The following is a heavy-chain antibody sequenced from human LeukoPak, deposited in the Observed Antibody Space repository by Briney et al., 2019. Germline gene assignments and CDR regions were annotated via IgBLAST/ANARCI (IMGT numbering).Heavy chain of an antibody. CDR1: GFTFSSYA. V-gene: IGHV3-73*01. Sequence: GGSLRLSCAASGFTFSSYAMSWVRQASGKGLEWVGRIRSKANSYATAYAASVKGRFTISRDDSKNTAYLQMNSLKTEDTAVYYCTSWDEYRSSTSCYPFDYWGQGTLVTVSS. CDR2: IRSKANSYAT. CDR3: TSWDEYRSSTSCYPFDY. J-gene: IGHJ4*02. D-gene: IGHD2-2*01.